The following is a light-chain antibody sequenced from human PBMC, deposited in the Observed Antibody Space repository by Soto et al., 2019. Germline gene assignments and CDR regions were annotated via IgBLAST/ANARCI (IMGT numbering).Light chain of an antibody. CDR1: SSDVGDYNY. CDR2: DVS. V-gene: IGLV2-14*01. CDR3: SSYTSSSTL. J-gene: IGLJ3*02. Sequence: QSALTQPASVSGSPGQSITISCTGTSSDVGDYNYVSWYQQHPGKAPKLMIYDVSNRPSGVSNRFSGSKSGNTASLTISGLQAEYEADYYCSSYTSSSTLFGGGTKLTVL.